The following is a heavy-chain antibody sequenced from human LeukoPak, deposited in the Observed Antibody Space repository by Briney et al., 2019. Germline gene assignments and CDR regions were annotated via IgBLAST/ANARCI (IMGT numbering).Heavy chain of an antibody. CDR1: GYTFTSYD. V-gene: IGHV1-8*01. Sequence: ASGKLSCKAAGYTFTSYDINRVRQATGQGLEWMGWMNTNSGNTGYAQKFQGRVTMTRNTSISTAYMALSSLRSEATAVYYCAREPDDYSNYLLDYWGQGTLVTVSS. D-gene: IGHD4-11*01. CDR2: MNTNSGNT. CDR3: AREPDDYSNYLLDY. J-gene: IGHJ4*02.